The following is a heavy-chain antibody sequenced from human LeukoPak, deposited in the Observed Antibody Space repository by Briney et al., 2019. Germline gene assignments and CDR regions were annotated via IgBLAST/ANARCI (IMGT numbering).Heavy chain of an antibody. CDR2: IIPIFGTA. V-gene: IGHV1-69*05. D-gene: IGHD5-12*01. Sequence: SVKVSCKASGGTFSSYAISWVRQAPGQGLEWMGGIIPIFGTANYAQKFQGRVTITTDESTSTAYMELSSLRSEDTAVYYCARSTRSYSGYDSPAYWGQGTLVTVSS. J-gene: IGHJ4*02. CDR3: ARSTRSYSGYDSPAY. CDR1: GGTFSSYA.